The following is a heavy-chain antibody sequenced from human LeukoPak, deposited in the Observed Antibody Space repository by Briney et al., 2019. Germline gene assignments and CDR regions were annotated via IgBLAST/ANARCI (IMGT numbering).Heavy chain of an antibody. D-gene: IGHD3-9*01. J-gene: IGHJ4*02. Sequence: GGSLRLSCAASGFTFSSYSMNWVRQAPGKGLEWVSSISSSSSYIYYAGSVKGRFTISRDNAKNSLYLQMNSLRAEDTAVYYCARSGYYDILTGYFAFDYWGQGTLVTVSS. CDR2: ISSSSSYI. CDR1: GFTFSSYS. V-gene: IGHV3-21*01. CDR3: ARSGYYDILTGYFAFDY.